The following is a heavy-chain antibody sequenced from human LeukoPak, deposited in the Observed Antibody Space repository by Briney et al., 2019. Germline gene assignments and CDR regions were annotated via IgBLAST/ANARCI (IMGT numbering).Heavy chain of an antibody. Sequence: ASVKVSCKASGYTFTSYGISWVRQAPGQGLEWMGWISAYNGNTNYAQKLQGRVTMTTDTSTSTAYMELRSLRSDDTAVYYCATVLFLSDGQWSPFDYWGQGTLVTVSS. CDR3: ATVLFLSDGQWSPFDY. V-gene: IGHV1-18*01. CDR1: GYTFTSYG. CDR2: ISAYNGNT. J-gene: IGHJ4*02. D-gene: IGHD2/OR15-2a*01.